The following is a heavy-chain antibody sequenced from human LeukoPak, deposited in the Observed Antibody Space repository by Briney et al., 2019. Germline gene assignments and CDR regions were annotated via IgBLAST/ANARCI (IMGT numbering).Heavy chain of an antibody. CDR2: IKQDGSEK. V-gene: IGHV3-7*01. CDR3: ARDGARYSSSWYTSRDTY. J-gene: IGHJ4*02. D-gene: IGHD6-13*01. Sequence: GGSLRLSCAASGFTFSSYWMSWVRQAPGKGLEWVANIKQDGSEKYYVDSVKGRFTISRDNAKNSLYLQMNSLRAEDTAVYYCARDGARYSSSWYTSRDTYWGQGTLVTVSS. CDR1: GFTFSSYW.